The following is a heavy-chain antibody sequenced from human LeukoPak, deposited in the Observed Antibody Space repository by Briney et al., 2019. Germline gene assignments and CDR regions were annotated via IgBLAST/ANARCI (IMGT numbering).Heavy chain of an antibody. CDR2: VKQDGSEE. CDR3: ATATVTYFDS. V-gene: IGHV3-7*01. J-gene: IGHJ4*02. CDR1: GGSISSYY. D-gene: IGHD4-17*01. Sequence: PSETLSLTCTVSGGSISSYYWSWIRQPPGKGLEWVASVKQDGSEEYYVDSVKGRFTISRDNAKNSVSLQMSGLRPEDTAVYYCATATVTYFDSWGQGTLVTVSA.